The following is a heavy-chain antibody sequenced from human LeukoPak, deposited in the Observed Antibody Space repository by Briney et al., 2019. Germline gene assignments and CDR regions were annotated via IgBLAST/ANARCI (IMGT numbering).Heavy chain of an antibody. V-gene: IGHV1-46*01. D-gene: IGHD4-23*01. Sequence: ASVKVSCKASGYTFTSNYIHWVRQAPGQGLEWMGMIYPRDGSTSYAQKFQGRVTVTRDTSTSTAYMELSSLRSEDTAVYYCARDSRDYGGSVGGRNPFYYFDYWGQGTLVTVSS. CDR3: ARDSRDYGGSVGGRNPFYYFDY. CDR1: GYTFTSNY. CDR2: IYPRDGST. J-gene: IGHJ4*02.